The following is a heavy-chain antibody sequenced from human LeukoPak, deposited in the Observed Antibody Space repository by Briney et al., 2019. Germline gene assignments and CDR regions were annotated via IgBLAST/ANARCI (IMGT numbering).Heavy chain of an antibody. CDR1: GFTFSSYA. V-gene: IGHV3-23*01. J-gene: IGHJ4*02. CDR3: ARRGVGFVVVVAATSFDS. CDR2: ISGSGAST. D-gene: IGHD2-15*01. Sequence: GGSLRLSCAASGFTFSSYAMSWVRQAPGKGLEWVSAISGSGASTYYADSVKGRFTISRDNSKNTLFLQMSSLRAEYTAVFYCARRGVGFVVVVAATSFDSWGQGTLVTVSS.